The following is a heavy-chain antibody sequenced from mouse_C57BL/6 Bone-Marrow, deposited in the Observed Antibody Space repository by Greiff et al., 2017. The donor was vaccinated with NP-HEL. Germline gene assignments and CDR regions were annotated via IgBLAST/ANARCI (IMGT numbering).Heavy chain of an antibody. CDR2: ISYSGST. V-gene: IGHV3-8*01. CDR1: GYSITSDY. CDR3: ARYKDYGYDRGDAMDY. D-gene: IGHD2-2*01. Sequence: EVKLLESGPGLAKPSQTLSLTCSVTGYSITSDYWNWIRKFPGNKLEYMGYISYSGSTYYNPSLKSRISITRDTSKNQYYLQLNSVTTEDTATYYCARYKDYGYDRGDAMDYWGQGTSVTVSS. J-gene: IGHJ4*01.